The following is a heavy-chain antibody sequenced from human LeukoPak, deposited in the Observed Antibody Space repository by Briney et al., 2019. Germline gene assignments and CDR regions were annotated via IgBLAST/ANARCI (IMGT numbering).Heavy chain of an antibody. J-gene: IGHJ3*02. CDR1: GYTFTFYY. Sequence: ASVTVSFTCSGYTFTFYYMHWVRQAPGQGQERMGWINPNSGGTNYAQKVQGRVTMTRDTSISTAYMELNRLRSDDTAVYYCASRSPYLWDAFDIWGQGTMVTVSS. CDR3: ASRSPYLWDAFDI. D-gene: IGHD3-16*01. V-gene: IGHV1-2*02. CDR2: INPNSGGT.